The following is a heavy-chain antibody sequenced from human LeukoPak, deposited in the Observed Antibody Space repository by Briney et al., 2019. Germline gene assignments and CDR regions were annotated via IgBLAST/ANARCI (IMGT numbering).Heavy chain of an antibody. J-gene: IGHJ4*02. CDR3: AKEKLDYSNIRYFDY. CDR2: ISGSGGST. CDR1: GFTFSSYA. Sequence: GGSLRLSCAASGFTFSSYATSWVRQAPGKGLEWVSAISGSGGSTYYADSVKGRFTISRDNSKNTLYLQMNSLRAEDTAVYYCAKEKLDYSNIRYFDYWGQGTLVTVSS. V-gene: IGHV3-23*01. D-gene: IGHD4-11*01.